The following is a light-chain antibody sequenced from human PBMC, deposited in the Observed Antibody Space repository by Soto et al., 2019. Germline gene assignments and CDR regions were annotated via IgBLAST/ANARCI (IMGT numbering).Light chain of an antibody. CDR2: DVS. CDR3: CSYAGNYYV. V-gene: IGLV2-11*01. Sequence: QSALTQPRSVSGSPGQSVTISCTGTSSDVGGYNYVSWYQQHPGKAPKLTIYDVSKRPSGVPDRFSGSKSVNTASLTISGLQAEDEADYYCCSYAGNYYVFGTGTKVTVL. CDR1: SSDVGGYNY. J-gene: IGLJ1*01.